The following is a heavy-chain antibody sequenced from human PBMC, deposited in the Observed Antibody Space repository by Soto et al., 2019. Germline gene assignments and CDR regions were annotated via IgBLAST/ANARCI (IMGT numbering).Heavy chain of an antibody. CDR2: ISKSGGT. CDR3: ARGVSNGPYPKDYFDY. CDR1: GGSISSYY. Sequence: QVQLQESGPGLLKPSETLSLMCTVSGGSISSYYWSWIRQPPGKGLEWIGYISKSGGTKYNPSLQTRVTISXXPXKXXFSLKLSSGTAADTAVYYCARGVSNGPYPKDYFDYWGQGTLVTVSS. V-gene: IGHV4-59*01. J-gene: IGHJ4*02. D-gene: IGHD3-22*01.